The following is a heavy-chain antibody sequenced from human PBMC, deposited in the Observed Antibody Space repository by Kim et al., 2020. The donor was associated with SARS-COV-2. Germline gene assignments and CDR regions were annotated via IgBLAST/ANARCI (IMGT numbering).Heavy chain of an antibody. CDR1: GFTLSDYY. D-gene: IGHD6-19*01. J-gene: IGHJ6*02. Sequence: GGSLRLSCVASGFTLSDYYMNWIRQAPGKGLEWISYISPSTTYTNYADSVKGRFTISRDNAKNSLYLQMNSLSPDDTAVYYCARDQEVWYNIDWIRGAPMDVWGQGTTVTV. CDR2: ISPSTTYT. V-gene: IGHV3-11*05. CDR3: ARDQEVWYNIDWIRGAPMDV.